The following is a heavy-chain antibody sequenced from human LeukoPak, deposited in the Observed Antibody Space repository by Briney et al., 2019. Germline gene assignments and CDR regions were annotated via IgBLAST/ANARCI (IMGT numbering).Heavy chain of an antibody. CDR1: GFTFSSYG. V-gene: IGHV3-33*01. Sequence: GRSLRLSCAASGFTFSSYGMHWVRQAPGKGLEWVAVIWSDGSNKYYADSVKGRFTISRDNSKNTLYLQMNSLRAEDTAVYYCARGDSSGWLDAFDIWGQGTMVTVSS. D-gene: IGHD6-19*01. J-gene: IGHJ3*02. CDR2: IWSDGSNK. CDR3: ARGDSSGWLDAFDI.